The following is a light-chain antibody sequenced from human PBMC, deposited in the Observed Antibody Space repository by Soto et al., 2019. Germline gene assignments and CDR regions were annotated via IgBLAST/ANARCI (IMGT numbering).Light chain of an antibody. V-gene: IGLV2-8*01. CDR3: NSYGGSNNYVV. Sequence: QSALTQPPSASGSPGQSVTISCTGTSSDVGGYNYVSWYQQHPGKAPKLMIYEVNKRPSGVPDRFSGSKSGNTASLTVSGLQADDEADYYCNSYGGSNNYVVLGGGTKLTVL. J-gene: IGLJ2*01. CDR2: EVN. CDR1: SSDVGGYNY.